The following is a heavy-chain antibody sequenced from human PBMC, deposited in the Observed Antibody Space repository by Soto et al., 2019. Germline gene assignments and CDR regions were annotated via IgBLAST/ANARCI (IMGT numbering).Heavy chain of an antibody. V-gene: IGHV4-59*01. D-gene: IGHD3-10*01. CDR2: IYYSGST. CDR1: GGSISSYY. CDR3: GRGDSGYYYYYMDV. Sequence: SETLSLTCTVSGGSISSYYWSWIRQPPGKGLEWIGYIYYSGSTNYNPSLKSRVTISVDTSKNQFSLKLSSVTAADTAVYYCGRGDSGYYYYYMDVWGKGTTVTV. J-gene: IGHJ6*03.